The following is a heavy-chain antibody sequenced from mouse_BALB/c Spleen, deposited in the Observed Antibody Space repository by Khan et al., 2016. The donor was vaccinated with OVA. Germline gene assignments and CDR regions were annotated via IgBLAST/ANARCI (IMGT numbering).Heavy chain of an antibody. V-gene: IGHV3-6*02. CDR3: ASGGSSGHGGFAY. D-gene: IGHD3-2*02. CDR1: GYSITSGYF. J-gene: IGHJ3*01. Sequence: EVQLQESGPGLVKPSQSLSLTCSVTGYSITSGYFWNGIRQFPGNHQEWLGYIRYDGDSNYNQSLKNRISITRDTSTNQFFLQLNSVPPEATATYACASGGSSGHGGFAYWGQGTLVTVSA. CDR2: IRYDGDS.